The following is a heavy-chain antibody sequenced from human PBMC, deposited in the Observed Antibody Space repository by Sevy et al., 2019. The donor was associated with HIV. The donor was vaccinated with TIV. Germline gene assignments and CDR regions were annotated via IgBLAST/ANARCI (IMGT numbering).Heavy chain of an antibody. D-gene: IGHD3-22*01. CDR1: GFIFSNYA. V-gene: IGHV3-30*04. Sequence: GGSLRLSCAASGFIFSNYAIHWVRRAPGKGLEWVAVISYDGSNKHYAASVKGRFTISGDNSRNTLFLPMNSLRLDDTAVYYCARDPTFSSDTRGYYPFDSWGQGTLVTVSS. CDR3: ARDPTFSSDTRGYYPFDS. CDR2: ISYDGSNK. J-gene: IGHJ4*02.